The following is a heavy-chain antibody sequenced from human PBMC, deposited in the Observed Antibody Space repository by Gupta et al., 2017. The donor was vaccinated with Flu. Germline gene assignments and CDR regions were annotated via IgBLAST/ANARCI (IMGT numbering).Heavy chain of an antibody. Sequence: VRQGPGQGLGWVGWIGIYKGDTRFGQKVQGRGTLTTDTSTTTAFMELRSLTSDDTAMYYCARDPPGKTELDYWGQGTLVTVSS. CDR3: ARDPPGKTELDY. V-gene: IGHV1-18*01. CDR2: IGIYKGDT. J-gene: IGHJ4*02. D-gene: IGHD1-26*01.